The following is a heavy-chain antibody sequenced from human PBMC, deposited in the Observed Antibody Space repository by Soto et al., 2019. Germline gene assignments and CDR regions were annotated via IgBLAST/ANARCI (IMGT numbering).Heavy chain of an antibody. CDR2: IKHDGSEK. CDR1: GSTFNTYW. Sequence: RGSLRLSCAASGSTFNTYWMSWVCQAPGRGLEWVANIKHDGSEKSYVESVKGRFTISRDNWKNTLYLQMNSLSADDTAVYYCARGNGAYGMDVWSQGSTVTVSS. V-gene: IGHV3-7*03. J-gene: IGHJ6*02. CDR3: ARGNGAYGMDV. D-gene: IGHD2-8*01.